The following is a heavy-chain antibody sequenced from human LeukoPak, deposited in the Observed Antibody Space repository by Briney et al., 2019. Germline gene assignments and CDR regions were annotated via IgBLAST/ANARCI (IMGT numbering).Heavy chain of an antibody. CDR1: GFTFDDYA. V-gene: IGHV3-9*01. CDR3: ARARSGPYPFDY. Sequence: PGRSLRLSCAASGFTFDDYAMHWVRQAPGKGLEWVSGISWNSGSIGSADSVKGRSTISRDNAKNSLYLQMNSLRAEDTAVYYCARARSGPYPFDYWGQGTLVTVSS. J-gene: IGHJ4*02. D-gene: IGHD2-15*01. CDR2: ISWNSGSI.